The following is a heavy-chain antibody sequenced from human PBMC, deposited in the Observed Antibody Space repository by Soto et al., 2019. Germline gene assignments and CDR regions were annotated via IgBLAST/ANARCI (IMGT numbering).Heavy chain of an antibody. CDR1: GYTHTSRD. CDR3: ARYNWDAPSYYGMDV. J-gene: IGHJ6*02. D-gene: IGHD1-1*01. Sequence: ASVKVSCKASGYTHTSRDMHWVRHAPGQRLEWMGWINGGNDNTEFSQKFQGRVTITRDTSASTVYMELSGLRSEDTAVYYCARYNWDAPSYYGMDVWGQGTTVTVSS. CDR2: INGGNDNT. V-gene: IGHV1-3*01.